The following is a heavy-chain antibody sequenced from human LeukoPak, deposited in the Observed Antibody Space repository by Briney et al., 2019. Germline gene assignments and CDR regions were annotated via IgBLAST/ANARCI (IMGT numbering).Heavy chain of an antibody. CDR3: ARTPLTRATVTTGPWYFDY. Sequence: SETLSLTCIVSGGSISSYYWSWIRQPPGKGLEWIGYMYYSGSTNYNPSLKSRVTISLDTSKNQFSLKVSSVTAADTAVYYCARTPLTRATVTTGPWYFDYWGQGTLVTVSS. J-gene: IGHJ4*02. CDR2: MYYSGST. D-gene: IGHD4-17*01. V-gene: IGHV4-59*01. CDR1: GGSISSYY.